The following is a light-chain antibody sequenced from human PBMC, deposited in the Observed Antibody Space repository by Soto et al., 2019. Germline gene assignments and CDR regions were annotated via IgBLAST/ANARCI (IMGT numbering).Light chain of an antibody. CDR1: QTVSSK. CDR2: DTS. J-gene: IGKJ1*01. CDR3: HQRKSWPRT. Sequence: DIVLTQSPATLSSSQGAIATLSCRASQTVSSKLAWYQHKPGQAPRLLIYDTSNRATGIPARFSGSGSGTDFTLTISSLEPEDFAVYYCHQRKSWPRTFGQGTKVDI. V-gene: IGKV3-11*01.